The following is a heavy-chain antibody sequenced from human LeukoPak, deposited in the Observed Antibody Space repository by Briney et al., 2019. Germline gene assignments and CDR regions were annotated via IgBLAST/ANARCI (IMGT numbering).Heavy chain of an antibody. D-gene: IGHD3-22*01. Sequence: PSETLSLTCAVYGGSFSGYYWSWVRQPPGKGLEWIGEINHSGSTNYNPSLKRRDTISVDTSKNQFSLKLSSVTAADTAVYYCARGRLMWLLDYWGQGTLVTVSS. CDR2: INHSGST. J-gene: IGHJ4*02. CDR3: ARGRLMWLLDY. CDR1: GGSFSGYY. V-gene: IGHV4-34*01.